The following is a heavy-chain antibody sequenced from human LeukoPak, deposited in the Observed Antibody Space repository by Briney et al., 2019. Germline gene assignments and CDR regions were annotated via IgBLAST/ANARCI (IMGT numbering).Heavy chain of an antibody. V-gene: IGHV3-15*01. D-gene: IGHD2-21*01. J-gene: IGHJ4*02. CDR3: LWWDY. Sequence: PGGSLRLPCVASGFTFSTAWMSWLRQAPGKGLEWVGRIKSNSDGGTTDYAASVKGRFTISRDDSKNTVYLQMNSLKTEDTAVYYCLWWDYWGQGTLVTVSS. CDR2: IKSNSDGGTT. CDR1: GFTFSTAW.